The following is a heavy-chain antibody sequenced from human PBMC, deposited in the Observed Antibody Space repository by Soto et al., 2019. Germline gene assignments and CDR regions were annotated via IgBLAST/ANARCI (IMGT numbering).Heavy chain of an antibody. CDR1: GIIFSSYA. V-gene: IGHV3-23*01. CDR2: ISGTGGDT. D-gene: IGHD3-22*01. Sequence: EVQLLESGGGLVQPGGSLRLSCAASGIIFSSYAMSWVRQAPGKGLDWVSAISGTGGDTEYADSVKGRFTISRDNSKNTLYLKMSTLRAEDTAVYYCAKGRLGLRFYGMDVWGQGTTVTVSS. CDR3: AKGRLGLRFYGMDV. J-gene: IGHJ6*02.